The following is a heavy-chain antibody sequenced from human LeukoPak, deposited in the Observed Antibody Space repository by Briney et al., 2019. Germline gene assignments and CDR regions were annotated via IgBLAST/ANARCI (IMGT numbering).Heavy chain of an antibody. Sequence: PSETLSLTCAVYGESLSNYYWSWIRQPPGKGLEWIGEINHYGSTNYNPSLKSRITISVDTSKNQFSLKLSSVTAADTAVYYCARNGPRGYYYMDVWGKGTTVTVSS. CDR2: INHYGST. V-gene: IGHV4-34*01. J-gene: IGHJ6*03. D-gene: IGHD2-8*01. CDR1: GESLSNYY. CDR3: ARNGPRGYYYMDV.